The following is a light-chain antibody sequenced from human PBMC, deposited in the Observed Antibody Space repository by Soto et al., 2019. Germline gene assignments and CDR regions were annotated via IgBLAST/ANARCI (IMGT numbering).Light chain of an antibody. J-gene: IGKJ5*01. CDR3: QHQRT. Sequence: DIQMTQSPSSLSASVGDRVTITCRASQGTSRYLAWYQQKLGKAPKLLIFAASTLQSGVPSRFSGSRSGTDFTLTISSLQPEDFATYYCQHQRTFGQGTRLEIK. CDR1: QGTSRY. CDR2: AAS. V-gene: IGKV1-9*01.